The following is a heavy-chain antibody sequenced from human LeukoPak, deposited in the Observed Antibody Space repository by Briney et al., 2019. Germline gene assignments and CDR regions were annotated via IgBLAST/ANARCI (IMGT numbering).Heavy chain of an antibody. D-gene: IGHD1-26*01. J-gene: IGHJ4*02. CDR3: ARDVGYSGSYDYFDY. Sequence: GGSLRLSCAASGFTFSSYWMSWVRQAPGKGLEWVANIKQDGSEKYYVDSVKGRFTISRDNAKNSLYLQMNSLRAEDTAVYYRARDVGYSGSYDYFDYWGQGALVTVSS. CDR2: IKQDGSEK. V-gene: IGHV3-7*01. CDR1: GFTFSSYW.